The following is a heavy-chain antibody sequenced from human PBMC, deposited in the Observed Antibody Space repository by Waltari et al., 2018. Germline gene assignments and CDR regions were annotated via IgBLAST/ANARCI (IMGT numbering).Heavy chain of an antibody. J-gene: IGHJ4*02. CDR3: ARQQWQQRYFDY. CDR1: GGSFSGYY. D-gene: IGHD2-8*01. Sequence: QVQLQQWGAGLLKPSETLSLTCAVYGGSFSGYYWSWIRQPPGKGLEWIGEINHSGSTNYNPSLKSRVTISVDTSKNQFSLKLRSVTAADTAVYYCARQQWQQRYFDYWGQGTLVTVSS. CDR2: INHSGST. V-gene: IGHV4-34*01.